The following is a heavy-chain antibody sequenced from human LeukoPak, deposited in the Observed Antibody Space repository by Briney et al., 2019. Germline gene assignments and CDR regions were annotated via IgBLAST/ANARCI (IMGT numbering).Heavy chain of an antibody. V-gene: IGHV1-69*13. CDR1: GGTFSSYA. J-gene: IGHJ3*02. CDR2: IIPIFGTA. D-gene: IGHD5-12*01. CDR3: ARGLNSGWDAFDI. Sequence: SVKVSCKASGGTFSSYAISWVRQAPGQGLEWMGGIIPIFGTANYAQKFQGRVTITADESTSTAYMELSSLRSEDTAVYYCARGLNSGWDAFDIWGQGTMVTVSS.